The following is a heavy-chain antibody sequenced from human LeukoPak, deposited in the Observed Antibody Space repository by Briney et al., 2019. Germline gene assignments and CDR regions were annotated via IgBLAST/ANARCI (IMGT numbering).Heavy chain of an antibody. Sequence: ASVKVSCKASGYTFTNYGISWVRQAPGQGLEWMGWISTNSDIRTYAQTLQGRFTMTTDTATTTAYMALNNLTFDDTAMYYCAIVWDAMNNCFDPWGQGTPVTVSS. CDR2: ISTNSDIR. CDR3: AIVWDAMNNCFDP. V-gene: IGHV1-18*01. D-gene: IGHD3-16*01. J-gene: IGHJ5*02. CDR1: GYTFTNYG.